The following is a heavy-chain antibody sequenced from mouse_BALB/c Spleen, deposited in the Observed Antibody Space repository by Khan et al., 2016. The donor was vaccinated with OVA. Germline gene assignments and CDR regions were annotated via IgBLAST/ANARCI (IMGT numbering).Heavy chain of an antibody. CDR1: GYTFTNYG. V-gene: IGHV9-3-1*01. D-gene: IGHD2-13*01. Sequence: QIQLVQSGPELKKPGESVKISCKASGYTFTNYGMNWVKQSPGKALKWMGWINTYTGEPTYADDFKGRFAFSLETSASTAYLQINNLKNEDTATYSCARPRDIADTLDYWGQGTTLTVSS. CDR3: ARPRDIADTLDY. CDR2: INTYTGEP. J-gene: IGHJ4*01.